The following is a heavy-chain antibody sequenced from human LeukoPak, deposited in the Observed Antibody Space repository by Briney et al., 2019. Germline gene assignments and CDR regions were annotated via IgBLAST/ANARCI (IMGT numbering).Heavy chain of an antibody. CDR2: IYYSGTT. J-gene: IGHJ4*02. Sequence: SETLSLTCTVSGGSFNDYYWGWIRQPPGKGLEWIGSIYYSGTTFYNPSLKNRVTISMDTSKSQFSLRLSSVTAAGKAVASRTRDRGPGGQDYWGQGTLATVS. V-gene: IGHV4-39*07. D-gene: IGHD3-10*01. CDR3: TRDRGPGGQDY. CDR1: GGSFNDYY.